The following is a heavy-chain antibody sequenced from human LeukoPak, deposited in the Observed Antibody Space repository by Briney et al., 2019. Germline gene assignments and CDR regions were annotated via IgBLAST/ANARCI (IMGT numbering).Heavy chain of an antibody. J-gene: IGHJ5*02. CDR1: GFTFSSYS. D-gene: IGHD3-3*01. CDR3: ARDLNDFWSGYPNWFDP. CDR2: ISSSGSYI. Sequence: GGSLRLSCAASGFTFSSYSMNWVRQAPGKGLDWVSSISSSGSYIYYADSVKGRFTISRDNAKNSLYLQMNSLRAEDTAVYYCARDLNDFWSGYPNWFDPWGQGTLVTVSS. V-gene: IGHV3-21*01.